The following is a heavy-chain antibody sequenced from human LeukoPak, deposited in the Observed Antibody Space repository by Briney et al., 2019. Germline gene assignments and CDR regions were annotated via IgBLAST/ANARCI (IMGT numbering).Heavy chain of an antibody. CDR1: GGSFSGYY. V-gene: IGHV4-34*01. CDR2: INHSRST. J-gene: IGHJ4*02. CDR3: ARGRQYYDILTGYYTARYFDY. Sequence: SSETLSLTCAVYGGSFSGYYWSWIRQPPGKGLEWIGEINHSRSTNYNPSLKSRVTISVDTSKNQFSLKLSSVTAADTAVYYCARGRQYYDILTGYYTARYFDYWGQGTLVTVSS. D-gene: IGHD3-9*01.